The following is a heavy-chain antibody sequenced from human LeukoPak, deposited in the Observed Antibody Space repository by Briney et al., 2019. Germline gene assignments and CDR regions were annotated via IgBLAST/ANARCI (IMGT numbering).Heavy chain of an antibody. CDR3: ARGVGYLRSYYFHS. J-gene: IGHJ4*02. Sequence: PSETLSLTCTVSGGSISSSSYYWGWIRQPPGKGLEWIGSIYYSGSTYYNPSLKSRVTISLDTSKNQFSLKLRSVTAADTALYYCARGVGYLRSYYFHSWGQGTLVTVSS. CDR2: IYYSGST. CDR1: GGSISSSSYY. D-gene: IGHD5-18*01. V-gene: IGHV4-39*07.